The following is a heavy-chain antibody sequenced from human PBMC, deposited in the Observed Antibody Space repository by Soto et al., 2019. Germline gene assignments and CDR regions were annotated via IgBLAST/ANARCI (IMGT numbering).Heavy chain of an antibody. CDR1: GFTFSSYA. Sequence: GGSLRLSCAASGFTFSSYAMSWVRQAPGKGLEWVSAISGSGGSTYYADSVKGRFTISRDNSKNTLYLQMNSLRAEDTAVYYCAKDPGPPTYSGGIYYFDYWGQGTLVTVSS. CDR2: ISGSGGST. D-gene: IGHD6-19*01. V-gene: IGHV3-23*01. J-gene: IGHJ4*02. CDR3: AKDPGPPTYSGGIYYFDY.